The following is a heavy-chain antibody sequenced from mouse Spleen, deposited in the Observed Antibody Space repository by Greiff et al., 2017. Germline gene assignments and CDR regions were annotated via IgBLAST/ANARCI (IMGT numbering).Heavy chain of an antibody. CDR3: ASEGPDYFDY. CDR2: ISYDGSN. Sequence: EVQLVESGPGLVKPSQSLSLTCSVTGYSITSGYYWNWIRQLPGNKLEWMGYISYDGSNNYNPSLKNRISITRDTSKNQFFLKLNSVTTEDTATYYCASEGPDYFDYWGQGTTLTVSS. V-gene: IGHV3-6*01. CDR1: GYSITSGYY. J-gene: IGHJ2*01.